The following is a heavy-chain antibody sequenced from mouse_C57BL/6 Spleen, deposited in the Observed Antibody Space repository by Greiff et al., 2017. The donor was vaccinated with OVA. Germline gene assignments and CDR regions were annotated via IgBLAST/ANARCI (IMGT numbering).Heavy chain of an antibody. CDR3: AKAHYYGSSYDWYCDV. CDR2: LWGEGST. Sequence: VQLQQSGPGLVAPSQSLSITCTVSGFSLTSSGVSWVRQPSGKGLEWLGVLWGEGSTNYHSALISRLSISKDHSKSNDLLTLNSQLTDDTATYYGAKAHYYGSSYDWYCDVWGTGTTVTVSS. D-gene: IGHD1-1*01. CDR1: GFSLTSSG. J-gene: IGHJ1*03. V-gene: IGHV2-3*01.